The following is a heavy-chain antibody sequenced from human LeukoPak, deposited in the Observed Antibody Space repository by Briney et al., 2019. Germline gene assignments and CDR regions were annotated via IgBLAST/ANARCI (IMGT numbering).Heavy chain of an antibody. D-gene: IGHD6-13*01. V-gene: IGHV4-38-2*02. CDR3: ARARGYSSSWYDY. CDR2: IYHSGST. CDR1: GYSISSGYY. J-gene: IGHJ4*02. Sequence: SETLSLTCTVSGYSISSGYYWGWIRQPPGKGLEWIGSIYHSGSTYYNPSLKSRVTISVDTSKNQFSLKLSSVTAADTAVYYCARARGYSSSWYDYWGQGTLVTVSS.